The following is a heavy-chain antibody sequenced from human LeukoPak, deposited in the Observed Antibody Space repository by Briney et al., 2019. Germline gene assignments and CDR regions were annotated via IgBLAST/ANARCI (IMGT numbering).Heavy chain of an antibody. J-gene: IGHJ4*02. D-gene: IGHD3-3*01. CDR1: GYSFSNYF. V-gene: IGHV5-51*01. CDR3: ARGLGSGYLLYYFDY. Sequence: GASLQISCKGSGYSFSNYFIGWVRQMPGKGLEWMGIIYPGDSDTRYSPSFQGQVTFSADKSISTAYLQWSSLKASDTAMYYCARGLGSGYLLYYFDYWGQGTLVTVSS. CDR2: IYPGDSDT.